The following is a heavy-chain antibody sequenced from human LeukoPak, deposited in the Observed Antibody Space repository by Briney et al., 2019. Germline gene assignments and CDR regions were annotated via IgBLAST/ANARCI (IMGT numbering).Heavy chain of an antibody. CDR2: INTNTGNP. CDR3: ARALEMATIRGAFDI. V-gene: IGHV7-4-1*02. CDR1: GYTFTSYA. D-gene: IGHD5-24*01. J-gene: IGHJ3*02. Sequence: ASVKVSCKASGYTFTSYAMNWVRQAPGQGLEWMGWINTNTGNPTYAQGFTGRFVFSLDTSVSTAYLQISGLKAEDTAVYYCARALEMATIRGAFDIWGQGTMVTVSS.